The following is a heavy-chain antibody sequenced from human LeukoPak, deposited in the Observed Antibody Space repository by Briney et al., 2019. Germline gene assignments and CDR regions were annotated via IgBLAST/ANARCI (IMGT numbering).Heavy chain of an antibody. J-gene: IGHJ3*02. CDR3: ARGFTMVRGVRGTAFDI. V-gene: IGHV3-7*01. CDR1: GFTFSSYW. Sequence: PGGSLRLSCAASGFTFSSYWMSWVGQAPGKGLEWGANIKQDGSEKYYVDSVKGRFTISRDNAKNSLYLQMNSLRAEDTAVCYCARGFTMVRGVRGTAFDIWGQGTKVTVSS. CDR2: IKQDGSEK. D-gene: IGHD3-10*01.